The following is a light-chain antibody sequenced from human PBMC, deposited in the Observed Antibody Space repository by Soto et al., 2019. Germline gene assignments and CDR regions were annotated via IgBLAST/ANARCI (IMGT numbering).Light chain of an antibody. Sequence: DIQMTQSPSSLSASVGDRVTITCRASQSISSYLNWYQQKSGEAPKLLIYAASSLQSGVPSRFSGSAAETEFTLTVSSLQPDDFASYYCQQYNDSFPYTFGQGTKLEIK. V-gene: IGKV1-39*01. J-gene: IGKJ2*01. CDR2: AAS. CDR3: QQYNDSFPYT. CDR1: QSISSY.